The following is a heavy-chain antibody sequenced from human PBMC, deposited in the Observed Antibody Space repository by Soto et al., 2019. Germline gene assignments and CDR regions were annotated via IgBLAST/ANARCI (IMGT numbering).Heavy chain of an antibody. V-gene: IGHV4-59*01. Sequence: LSLTCTVSGGSISRYNWSWSRQSPGKGLEWIVYLYNTGSTIYNPSLESRVTISVDTSKNQFSLKLNSVTAADTAVYYCARDLWGYCGTDCYPLDVWGQGTTVTVSS. CDR1: GGSISRYN. J-gene: IGHJ6*02. CDR3: ARDLWGYCGTDCYPLDV. CDR2: LYNTGST. D-gene: IGHD2-21*02.